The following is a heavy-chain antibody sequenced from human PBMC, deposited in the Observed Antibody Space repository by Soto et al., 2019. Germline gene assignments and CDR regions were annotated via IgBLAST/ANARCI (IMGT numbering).Heavy chain of an antibody. CDR3: ARERTYQMFGDDALDF. CDR2: IYSSGKT. J-gene: IGHJ3*01. V-gene: IGHV4-4*07. Sequence: SETLSLTCTVSGGSLNNFNWNWIRQSAGTGLEWIGRIYSSGKTYYNPSLKSRVTLSLDMLNNQISLKVTSVTAADTAMYYCARERTYQMFGDDALDFWGLGTMVTVS. D-gene: IGHD2-2*01. CDR1: GGSLNNFN.